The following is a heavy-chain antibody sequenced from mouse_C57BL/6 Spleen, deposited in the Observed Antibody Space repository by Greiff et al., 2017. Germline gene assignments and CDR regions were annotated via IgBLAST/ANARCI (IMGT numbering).Heavy chain of an antibody. V-gene: IGHV1-50*01. D-gene: IGHD1-1*01. CDR3: ARRGFITTVENYAMDY. CDR1: GYTFTSYW. J-gene: IGHJ4*01. CDR2: IDPSDSYT. Sequence: QVQLQQPGAELVKPGASVKLSCKASGYTFTSYWMQWVKQRPGQGLEWIGEIDPSDSYTNYNQKFKGKATLTVDTSSSTAYMQLSSLTSEDAAVYYCARRGFITTVENYAMDYWGQGTSVTVSS.